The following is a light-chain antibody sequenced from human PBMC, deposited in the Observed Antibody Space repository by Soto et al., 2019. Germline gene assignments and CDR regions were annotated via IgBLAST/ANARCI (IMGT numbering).Light chain of an antibody. V-gene: IGKV3-20*01. J-gene: IGKJ3*01. Sequence: EIVLTQSPGTLSLSPGERATLSCRASQSVSSSYLAWYQQKPGQAPRLLIYGASSRATGIPDRFSGSGSGTDFTLTISRLEPEDFAVYYCQQYEAFGPGTKVDI. CDR2: GAS. CDR1: QSVSSSY. CDR3: QQYEA.